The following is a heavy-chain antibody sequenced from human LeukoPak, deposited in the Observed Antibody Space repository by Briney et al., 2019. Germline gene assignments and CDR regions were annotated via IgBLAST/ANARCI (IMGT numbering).Heavy chain of an antibody. D-gene: IGHD3-3*01. CDR2: IYSGGST. J-gene: IGHJ6*02. CDR1: GFTFSSYA. Sequence: PGGSLRLSCAASGFTFSSYAMSWVRQAPGKGLEWVSVIYSGGSTYYADSVKGRFTISRDNSKNTLYLQMNSLRAEDTAVYYCARVHIDMSITIFGVVIPNYYYGMDVWGHGTTVTVSS. V-gene: IGHV3-53*01. CDR3: ARVHIDMSITIFGVVIPNYYYGMDV.